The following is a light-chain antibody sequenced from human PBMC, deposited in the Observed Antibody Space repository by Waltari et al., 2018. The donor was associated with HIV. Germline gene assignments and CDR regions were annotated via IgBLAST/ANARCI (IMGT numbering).Light chain of an antibody. Sequence: QSALTQPASVSGSPGQSITISCTGTSSDVGGYNYVWYQQHPGKVPKLLIYEVTNRPSGVSHRFSASKSGNKASLTISGLQAEDEADYYCSSATSRKLYVFGTGTKVTVL. V-gene: IGLV2-14*01. CDR2: EVT. J-gene: IGLJ1*01. CDR1: SSDVGGYNY. CDR3: SSATSRKLYV.